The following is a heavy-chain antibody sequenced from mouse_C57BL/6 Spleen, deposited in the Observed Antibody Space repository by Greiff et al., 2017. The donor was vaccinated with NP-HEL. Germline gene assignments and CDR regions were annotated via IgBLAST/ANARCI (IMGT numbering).Heavy chain of an antibody. CDR3: ARIYDYDGFAY. V-gene: IGHV1-50*01. J-gene: IGHJ3*01. CDR1: GYTFTSYW. CDR2: IDPSDSYT. D-gene: IGHD2-4*01. Sequence: QVQLKQPGAELVKPGASVKLSCKASGYTFTSYWMQWVKQRPGQGLEWIGEIDPSDSYTNYNQKFKGKATLTVDTSSSTAYMQLSSLTSEDSAVYYCARIYDYDGFAYWGQGTLVTVSA.